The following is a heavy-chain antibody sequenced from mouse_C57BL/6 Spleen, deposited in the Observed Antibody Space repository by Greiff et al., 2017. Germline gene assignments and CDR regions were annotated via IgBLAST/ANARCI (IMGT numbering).Heavy chain of an antibody. CDR1: GFTFSDYG. D-gene: IGHD1-1*01. J-gene: IGHJ1*01. CDR2: ISSGSSTI. CDR3: SRKVYGSSHWYFDV. Sequence: EVHLVESGGGLVQPGGSLKLSCAASGFTFSDYGMHWVRQAPEKGLEWVAYISSGSSTISYADTVKGRFTISGDNAKNTLFLQMTSLRSEDTAMYYCSRKVYGSSHWYFDVWCAGTTVTVSS. V-gene: IGHV5-17*01.